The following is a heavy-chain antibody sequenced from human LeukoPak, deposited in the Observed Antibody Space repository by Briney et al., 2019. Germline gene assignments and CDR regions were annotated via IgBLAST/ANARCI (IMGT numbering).Heavy chain of an antibody. CDR2: FSASGGTT. D-gene: IGHD1-26*01. Sequence: PGGSLRLSCAASGFTFSRSAMNWVRQAPGKGLEWVSSFSASGGTTYYADSVKGRFTISRDNSKNTLSVQMNSLRAEDTAVYYCAKANYSGSYHFDSWGQGTLVTVSS. J-gene: IGHJ4*02. CDR1: GFTFSRSA. CDR3: AKANYSGSYHFDS. V-gene: IGHV3-23*01.